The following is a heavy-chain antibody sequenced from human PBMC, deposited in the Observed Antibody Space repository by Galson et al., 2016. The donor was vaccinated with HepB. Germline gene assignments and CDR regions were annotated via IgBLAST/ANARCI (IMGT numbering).Heavy chain of an antibody. J-gene: IGHJ5*02. Sequence: SLRLSCAASGFTFSSYAMSWVRQAPGKGLKWVSTISGSGGTTYYADSVRGRFTISRDNSKNTLYLQMHSLGAEDTAVYYCAKDTTSPELPNWFDPWGQGTLVTVSS. CDR1: GFTFSSYA. D-gene: IGHD4-23*01. CDR2: ISGSGGTT. CDR3: AKDTTSPELPNWFDP. V-gene: IGHV3-23*01.